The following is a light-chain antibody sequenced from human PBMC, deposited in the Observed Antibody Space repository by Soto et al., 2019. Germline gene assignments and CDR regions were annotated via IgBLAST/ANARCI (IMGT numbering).Light chain of an antibody. CDR1: SSNIGSNY. J-gene: IGLJ2*01. V-gene: IGLV1-47*01. CDR3: AAWDDSLSAVV. CDR2: RND. Sequence: QSVLTQPPSASGTPGHRVTISCSGSSSNIGSNYVYWYQQLPGSAPKLLIYRNDQRPSGVPDRSSGSKSGTSASLAISGLRSEDEADYYCAAWDDSLSAVVFGGGTKVTVL.